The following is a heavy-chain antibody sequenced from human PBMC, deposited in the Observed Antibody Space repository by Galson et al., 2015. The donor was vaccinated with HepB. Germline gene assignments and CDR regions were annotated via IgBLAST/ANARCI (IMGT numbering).Heavy chain of an antibody. CDR1: GGSFSGYY. CDR2: INHSGST. D-gene: IGHD6-19*01. V-gene: IGHV4-34*01. Sequence: LSLTCAVYGGSFSGYYWSWIRQPPGKGLEWIGEINHSGSTNYNPSLKSRVTISVDTSKNQFSLKLSSVTAADTAVYYCARGSGWLRIELFDYWGQGTLVTVFS. CDR3: ARGSGWLRIELFDY. J-gene: IGHJ4*02.